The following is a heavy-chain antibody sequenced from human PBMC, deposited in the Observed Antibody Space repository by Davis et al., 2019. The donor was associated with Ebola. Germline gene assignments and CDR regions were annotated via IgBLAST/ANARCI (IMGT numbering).Heavy chain of an antibody. V-gene: IGHV3-23*01. CDR2: ISGSGGST. Sequence: PGGSLRLSCAASGITFSSYAMSWVRQAPGKGLEWVSAISGSGGSTYYADSVKGRFTISRDNSKNTLYLQMNSLRAEDTAVYYCAKDRSVGGWYLTVDFQHWGQGTLVTVSS. CDR3: AKDRSVGGWYLTVDFQH. CDR1: GITFSSYA. D-gene: IGHD6-19*01. J-gene: IGHJ1*01.